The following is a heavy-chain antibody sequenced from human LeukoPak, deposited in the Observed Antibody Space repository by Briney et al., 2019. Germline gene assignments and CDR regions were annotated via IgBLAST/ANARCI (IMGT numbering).Heavy chain of an antibody. Sequence: PGGSLRLSCAASGFTFSSYAMHWVRQAPGKGLEWVSGISWNSGSIGYADSVKGRFTISRDNAKNSLYLQMNSLRAEDTALYYCAKDEGSMIVRPFDYWGQGTLVTVSS. CDR3: AKDEGSMIVRPFDY. V-gene: IGHV3-9*01. CDR2: ISWNSGSI. J-gene: IGHJ4*02. CDR1: GFTFSSYA. D-gene: IGHD3-22*01.